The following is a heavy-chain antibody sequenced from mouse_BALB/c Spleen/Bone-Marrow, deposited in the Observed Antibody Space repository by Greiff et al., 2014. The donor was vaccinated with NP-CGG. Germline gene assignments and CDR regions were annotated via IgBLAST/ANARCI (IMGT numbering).Heavy chain of an antibody. CDR3: TRSGTLGSMDY. V-gene: IGHV5-17*02. CDR2: ISSGSSTI. D-gene: IGHD3-3*01. Sequence: EVMLVESGGGLVQPGGSRKLSCAASGFTFSSFGMHWVRQAPEKGLEWVAYISSGSSTIYYADTMKGRVTISRDNPKNTLFLQMASLRSEDTAMYYCTRSGTLGSMDYWGQGTSVTVSS. J-gene: IGHJ4*01. CDR1: GFTFSSFG.